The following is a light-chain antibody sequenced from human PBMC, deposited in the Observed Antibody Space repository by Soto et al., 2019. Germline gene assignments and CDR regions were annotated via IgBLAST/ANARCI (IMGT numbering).Light chain of an antibody. J-gene: IGKJ2*01. CDR1: QSISSR. CDR3: QQYNSYPYT. CDR2: DAS. Sequence: DIQVTQSPSTLSASVGDRVTITCRASQSISSRLAWYQQKPGKAPKLLIYDASSLESGVPSRFSGSGSGTEFTLTISSLQPDDFATYYCQQYNSYPYTFGQGTKLEIK. V-gene: IGKV1-5*01.